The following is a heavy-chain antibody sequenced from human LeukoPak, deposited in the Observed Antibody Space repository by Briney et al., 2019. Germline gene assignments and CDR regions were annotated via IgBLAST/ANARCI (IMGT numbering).Heavy chain of an antibody. CDR2: IYYSGST. CDR3: ARFRAPARSRYYYASFDY. Sequence: SETLSLTCTVSGGSISSSSYYWGWIRQPPGKGLEWIGSIYYSGSTNYNPSLKSRVTISVDTSKNQFSLKLSSVTAADTAVYYCARFRAPARSRYYYASFDYWGQGTLVTVSS. V-gene: IGHV4-39*07. J-gene: IGHJ4*02. D-gene: IGHD3-22*01. CDR1: GGSISSSSYY.